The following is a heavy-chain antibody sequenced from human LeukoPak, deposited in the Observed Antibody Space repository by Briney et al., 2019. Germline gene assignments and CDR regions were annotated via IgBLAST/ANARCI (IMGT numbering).Heavy chain of an antibody. J-gene: IGHJ3*02. Sequence: SETLSLTCTVSGGSISSGGYSWSWIRQHPGKGLEWIGYIYYSGSTYYNPSLKSRVTISVDTSKNRFSLKLSSVTAADTAVYYCARVRWGAARLDAFDIWGQGTMVTVSS. CDR3: ARVRWGAARLDAFDI. CDR2: IYYSGST. D-gene: IGHD6-6*01. V-gene: IGHV4-31*03. CDR1: GGSISSGGYS.